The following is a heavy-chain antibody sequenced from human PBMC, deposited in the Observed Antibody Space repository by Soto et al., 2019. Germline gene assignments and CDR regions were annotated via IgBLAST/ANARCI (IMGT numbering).Heavy chain of an antibody. D-gene: IGHD6-19*01. CDR3: AKGGVAGYWPYYYGMDV. CDR2: ISGTGSST. J-gene: IGHJ6*02. Sequence: LRLSCSASGFTFSSYAMSLVRQAPGKGLEWVSAISGTGSSTYYADSVKGRFTISRDNSKNTVLLQLNSLRAEDTAVYYCAKGGVAGYWPYYYGMDVWGQGTTVTVS. V-gene: IGHV3-23*01. CDR1: GFTFSSYA.